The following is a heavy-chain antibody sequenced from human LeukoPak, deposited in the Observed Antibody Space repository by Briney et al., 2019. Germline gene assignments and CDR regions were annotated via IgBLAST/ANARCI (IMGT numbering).Heavy chain of an antibody. CDR2: IKQDGSEK. CDR3: AVDLSGSEDY. J-gene: IGHJ4*02. D-gene: IGHD3-10*01. CDR1: GFTFSSYW. V-gene: IGHV3-7*01. Sequence: PGGSLRLSCTASGFTFSSYWMDWVRQAPGKGLEWVANIKQDGSEKYYVDSVKGRFTISRDNAKNTLYLQMNSLRTEDTAIYYCAVDLSGSEDYWGQGTLVTVSS.